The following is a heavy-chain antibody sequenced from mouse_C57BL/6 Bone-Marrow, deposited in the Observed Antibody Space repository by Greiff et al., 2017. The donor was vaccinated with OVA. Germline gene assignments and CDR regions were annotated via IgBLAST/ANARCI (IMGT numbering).Heavy chain of an antibody. J-gene: IGHJ4*01. CDR1: GYTFTSYG. CDR3: ARSQLRAMDY. CDR2: IYPRSGNT. D-gene: IGHD3-2*02. V-gene: IGHV1-81*01. Sequence: VQLVESGAELARPGASVKLSCKASGYTFTSYGISWVKQRTGQGLEWIGEIYPRSGNTYYNEKFKGKATLTADKSSSTAYMALRSLTSEDSAVYFCARSQLRAMDYWGQGTSVTVSS.